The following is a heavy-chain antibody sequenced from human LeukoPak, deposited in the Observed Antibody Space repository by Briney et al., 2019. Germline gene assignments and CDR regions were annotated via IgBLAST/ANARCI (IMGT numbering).Heavy chain of an antibody. J-gene: IGHJ6*02. Sequence: DGSLRLSCAASGFTFSDYYMSWIRQAPGKGLEWVSYISSSSSYTNYADSVKGRFTISRDNAKNSMYLQMNSLRAEDTAVYYCARDSVDDYYGSGSPSGYYYGMDVWGQGTTVTVPS. CDR1: GFTFSDYY. V-gene: IGHV3-11*05. CDR3: ARDSVDDYYGSGSPSGYYYGMDV. CDR2: ISSSSSYT. D-gene: IGHD3-10*01.